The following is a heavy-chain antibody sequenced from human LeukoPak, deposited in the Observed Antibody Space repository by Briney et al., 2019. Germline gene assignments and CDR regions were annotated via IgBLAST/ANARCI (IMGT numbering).Heavy chain of an antibody. D-gene: IGHD2-2*01. CDR1: GGTFSSYA. CDR3: ARDRNPSDIVVVPAAVDAGWFDP. Sequence: SVKVSCKASGGTFSSYAISWVRQAPGQGLEWMGGIIPIFGTANYAQKFQGRVTITADESTSTAYMELSSLRSEDTAVYYCARDRNPSDIVVVPAAVDAGWFDPWGQGTLVTVSS. CDR2: IIPIFGTA. V-gene: IGHV1-69*13. J-gene: IGHJ5*02.